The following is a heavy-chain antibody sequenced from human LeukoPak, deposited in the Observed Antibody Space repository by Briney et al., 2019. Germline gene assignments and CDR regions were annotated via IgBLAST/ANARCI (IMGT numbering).Heavy chain of an antibody. CDR1: GFTFSSYW. CDR2: INSDGSGT. V-gene: IGHV3-74*01. J-gene: IGHJ6*03. D-gene: IGHD5-12*01. CDR3: AKDRGVATINGYYMDV. Sequence: GGSLRLSCAASGFTFSSYWMHWVRQAPGKGLVWVSRINSDGSGTSYADSVKGRFTISRDNAKNTLYLQMNSLRVEDTAVYYCAKDRGVATINGYYMDVWGKGTTVTVSS.